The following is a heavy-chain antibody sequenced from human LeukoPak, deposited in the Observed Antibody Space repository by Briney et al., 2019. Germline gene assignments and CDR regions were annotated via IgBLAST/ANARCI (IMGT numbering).Heavy chain of an antibody. J-gene: IGHJ3*02. Sequence: SEALSLTCTVSGGSISSYYWSWIRQPPGKGLEWIGYIYYSGSTNYNPSLKSRVTISVDTSKNQFSLKLSSVTAADTAVYYCARVGVGKGSYSWVAFDIWGQGTMVTVSS. V-gene: IGHV4-59*01. CDR1: GGSISSYY. CDR3: ARVGVGKGSYSWVAFDI. CDR2: IYYSGST. D-gene: IGHD1-26*01.